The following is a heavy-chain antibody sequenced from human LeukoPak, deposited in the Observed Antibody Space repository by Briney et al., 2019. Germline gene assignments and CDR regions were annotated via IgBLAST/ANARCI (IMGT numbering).Heavy chain of an antibody. D-gene: IGHD3-9*01. CDR2: IYYSGST. J-gene: IGHJ3*02. CDR1: GGSITSGGYY. V-gene: IGHV4-31*03. Sequence: SETLSLTCTVSGGSITSGGYYWSWIRQHPGKGLEWIGYIYYSGSTYYNPSLKSRAAMSVDTSKNQFSLKLSSVTAADTAVYYCARDVGRGYDILTGYDGRAFDIWGQGTMVTFSS. CDR3: ARDVGRGYDILTGYDGRAFDI.